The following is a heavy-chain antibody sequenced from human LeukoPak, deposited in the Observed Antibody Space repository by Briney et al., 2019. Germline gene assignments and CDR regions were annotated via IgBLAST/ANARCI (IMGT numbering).Heavy chain of an antibody. J-gene: IGHJ4*02. D-gene: IGHD3-10*02. CDR3: ARCGKGGKLCFTD. V-gene: IGHV3-48*03. Sequence: GGSLRLSCAASGFTFSSYEMNWVRQAPGKGLEWVSYISSSGSTIYYADSVKGRFTISRDNAKNSLYLQMNSLRAEDTAVYYCARCGKGGKLCFTDWGQGTLVTVSS. CDR1: GFTFSSYE. CDR2: ISSSGSTI.